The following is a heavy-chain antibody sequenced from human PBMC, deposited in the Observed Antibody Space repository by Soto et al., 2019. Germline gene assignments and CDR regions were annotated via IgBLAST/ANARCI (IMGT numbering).Heavy chain of an antibody. J-gene: IGHJ4*02. D-gene: IGHD6-6*01. CDR3: ARESGYSSSCDY. V-gene: IGHV3-30-3*01. CDR1: GFTFSSYA. CDR2: ISYDGSNK. Sequence: QVQLVESGGGVVQPGRSLRLSCAASGFTFSSYAMHWVRQAPGKGLEWVAVISYDGSNKYYADSVKGRFTISRDNSKNTLYLQMNSLIAEDTAVYYCARESGYSSSCDYWGQGTLVTVSS.